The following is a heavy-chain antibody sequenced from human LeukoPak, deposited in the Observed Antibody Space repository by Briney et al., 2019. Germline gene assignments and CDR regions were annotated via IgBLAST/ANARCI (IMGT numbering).Heavy chain of an antibody. Sequence: SQTLSLTCAISGDSFSSNSAAWNWIRQSPSRGLEWLGRTYYRSKWYNDYAVSVKSRITINPDTSKNQFSLQLNSVTPEDTAVYYCARGGRIQLWSYFDYWGQGTLVTVSS. J-gene: IGHJ4*02. CDR1: GDSFSSNSAA. D-gene: IGHD5-18*01. CDR3: ARGGRIQLWSYFDY. V-gene: IGHV6-1*01. CDR2: TYYRSKWYN.